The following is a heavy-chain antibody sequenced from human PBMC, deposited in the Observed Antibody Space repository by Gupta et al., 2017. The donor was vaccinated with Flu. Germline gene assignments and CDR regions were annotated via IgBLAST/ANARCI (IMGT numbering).Heavy chain of an antibody. CDR1: GYTFTSYD. CDR2: MNPNSGNT. D-gene: IGHD4-17*01. CDR3: ARVNDPDPFNDYGDYYYYYGMDV. Sequence: QVQLVQSGAEVKKPGASVKVSCKASGYTFTSYDINWVRQATGQGLEWMGWMNPNSGNTGYAQKVQGRVTMTRNTSISTAYMELSSLRSEDTAVYYCARVNDPDPFNDYGDYYYYYGMDVWGQGTTVTVSS. J-gene: IGHJ6*02. V-gene: IGHV1-8*01.